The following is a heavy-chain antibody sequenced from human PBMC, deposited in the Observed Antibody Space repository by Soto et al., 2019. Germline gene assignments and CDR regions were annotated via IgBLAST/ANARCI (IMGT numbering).Heavy chain of an antibody. CDR3: ARGFWCSGGSGYRRDDYYYYGMDA. J-gene: IGHJ6*02. CDR2: IIPIFGTA. CDR1: GGTFSSYA. D-gene: IGHD2-15*01. V-gene: IGHV1-69*13. Sequence: GASVKVSCKASGGTFSSYAISWVRQAPGQGLEWMGGIIPIFGTANYAQKFQGRVTITADESTSTAYMELSSLRSEDTAVYYCARGFWCSGGSGYRRDDYYYYGMDAWGQGTTVTSP.